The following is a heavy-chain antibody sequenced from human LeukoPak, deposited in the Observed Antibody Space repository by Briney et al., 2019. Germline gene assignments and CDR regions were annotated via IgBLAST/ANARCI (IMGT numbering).Heavy chain of an antibody. V-gene: IGHV3-23*01. J-gene: IGHJ4*02. CDR1: GFTFSSYA. CDR3: ARRSGIAVAGAFDH. D-gene: IGHD6-19*01. Sequence: GGSLRLSCAASGFTFSSYAMRWVRQAPGKGLEWVSGISGSGDSTYYADSVKGRFTISRDNSKNTLYLQMNSPRAEDTAVYYCARRSGIAVAGAFDHWGQGTLVTVSS. CDR2: ISGSGDST.